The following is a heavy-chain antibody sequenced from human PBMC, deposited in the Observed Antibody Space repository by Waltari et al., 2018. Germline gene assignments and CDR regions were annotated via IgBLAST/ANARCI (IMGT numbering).Heavy chain of an antibody. J-gene: IGHJ5*02. CDR3: ARVGDYSSPFNWFDP. Sequence: QLQLQESGSGLVKPSQTLSLTCAVSGGSISSGGYSWSWIRQPPGKGLEWIGYIYHSGSTYYNPSLKSRVTISVDRSKNQFSLKLSSVTAADTAVYYCARVGDYSSPFNWFDPWGQGTLVTVSS. V-gene: IGHV4-30-2*01. CDR2: IYHSGST. D-gene: IGHD4-4*01. CDR1: GGSISSGGYS.